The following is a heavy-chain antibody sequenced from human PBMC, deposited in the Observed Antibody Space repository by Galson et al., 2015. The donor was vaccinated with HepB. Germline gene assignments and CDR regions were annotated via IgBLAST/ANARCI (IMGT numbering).Heavy chain of an antibody. CDR3: AEISVA. D-gene: IGHD5/OR15-5a*01. CDR1: GFPFSSYW. J-gene: IGHJ4*02. CDR2: INHNGTRT. Sequence: SLRLSCAASGFPFSSYWMHWVRQAPGKGLVWVSRINHNGTRTNYADFVNGRFTISRDNAKNSLYLQMNTLRAEDTAVYYCAEISVAWGQGTLVTVAS. V-gene: IGHV3-74*01.